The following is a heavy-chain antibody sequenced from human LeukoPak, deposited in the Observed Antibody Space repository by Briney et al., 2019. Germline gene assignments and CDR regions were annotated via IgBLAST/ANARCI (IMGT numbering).Heavy chain of an antibody. V-gene: IGHV4-39*01. CDR3: ARRARAGPGGAYYFDY. J-gene: IGHJ4*02. D-gene: IGHD6-13*01. CDR2: IYYSGST. CDR1: GGSISSSSYY. Sequence: SETLSLTCTVSGGSISSSSYYWGWIRQPPGKGLEWIGSIYYSGSTYYNPSLKSRVTISVDTSKNQFSLKLSSVTAADTAVYYCARRARAGPGGAYYFDYWGQGTLVTVSS.